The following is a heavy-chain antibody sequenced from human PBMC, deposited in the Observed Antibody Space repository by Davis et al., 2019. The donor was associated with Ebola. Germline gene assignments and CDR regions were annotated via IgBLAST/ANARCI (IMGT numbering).Heavy chain of an antibody. Sequence: GESLKIPCAASGFTFNNYPLHWVRQAPGEGLESVSAINGNGDRTYYANSVKGRFTISRDNSKNMLYLQMGSLRIDDMSVYYCARETKGDYDYWGQGTLVTVSS. CDR2: INGNGDRT. D-gene: IGHD2-21*01. J-gene: IGHJ4*02. CDR1: GFTFNNYP. CDR3: ARETKGDYDY. V-gene: IGHV3-64*01.